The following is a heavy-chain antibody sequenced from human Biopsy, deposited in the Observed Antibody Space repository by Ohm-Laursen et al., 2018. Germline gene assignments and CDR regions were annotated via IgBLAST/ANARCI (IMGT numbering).Heavy chain of an antibody. CDR1: GGSLSGYY. V-gene: IGHV4-34*01. CDR3: ARDYDTSGYYYGS. D-gene: IGHD3-22*01. J-gene: IGHJ5*02. CDR2: INHRGFT. Sequence: SETLSLTCAVYGGSLSGYYWNWIRQSPGKGLEWIGEINHRGFTSNNPSLKSRVTISVDTSKNQVSLTLSSVTAADTAVYYCARDYDTSGYYYGSWGQGTLVTVSS.